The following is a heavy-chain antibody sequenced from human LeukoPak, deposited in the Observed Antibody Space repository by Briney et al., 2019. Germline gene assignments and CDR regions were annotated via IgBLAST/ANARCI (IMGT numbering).Heavy chain of an antibody. CDR3: ARDRPHNWFDP. J-gene: IGHJ5*02. V-gene: IGHV3-7*01. CDR2: IKQDGSEK. Sequence: GGSLRLSCAASGFTFSNYWVHWVRQAPGRGLEWVANIKQDGSEKYYVDSVKARFTISRDNAKNIVYLQINSLRVEDTAVYYCARDRPHNWFDPWGQGTLVTVST. CDR1: GFTFSNYW.